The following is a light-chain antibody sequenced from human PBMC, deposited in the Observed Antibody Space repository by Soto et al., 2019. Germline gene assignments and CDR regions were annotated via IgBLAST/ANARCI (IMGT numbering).Light chain of an antibody. V-gene: IGKV3-20*01. CDR3: QDFGSLPYT. CDR2: AAS. Sequence: LVLTQSPGTLSLSPGGRATLSCRASQSVNSGHFAWYHQKPGQAPRLLIYAASTRATGVPDRFSGSGSGTDFTLTISRLEPEDFAVYYCQDFGSLPYTFGQGTKLEIK. CDR1: QSVNSGH. J-gene: IGKJ2*01.